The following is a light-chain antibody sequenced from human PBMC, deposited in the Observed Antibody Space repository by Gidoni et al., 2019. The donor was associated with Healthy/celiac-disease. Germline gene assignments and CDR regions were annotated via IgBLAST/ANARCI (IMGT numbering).Light chain of an antibody. V-gene: IGLV1-40*01. CDR3: QSYDSSLSGYV. CDR2: GNS. CDR1: SSNIGAGYD. J-gene: IGLJ1*01. Sequence: QSVLTQPPSVSGPPGQRVTISCTGSSSNIGAGYDVNWYQQLPGTAPKLLIYGNSNRPSGVPDRFSGSKSGTSASLAITGLQAEDEADYYCQSYDSSLSGYVFGTGTKVTVL.